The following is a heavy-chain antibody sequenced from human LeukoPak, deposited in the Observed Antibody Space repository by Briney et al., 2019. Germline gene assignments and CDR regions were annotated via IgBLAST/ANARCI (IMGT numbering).Heavy chain of an antibody. Sequence: GGSLRLSCAASGFTFSIYSMNWVRQAPGKGLEWVSSISSSSSYIYYADSVKGRFTISRDNAKNSLYLQMNSLRAEDTAVYYCARESLDTITIFGVVIRYYYMDVWGKGTTVTVSS. J-gene: IGHJ6*03. CDR1: GFTFSIYS. CDR3: ARESLDTITIFGVVIRYYYMDV. V-gene: IGHV3-21*01. D-gene: IGHD3-3*01. CDR2: ISSSSSYI.